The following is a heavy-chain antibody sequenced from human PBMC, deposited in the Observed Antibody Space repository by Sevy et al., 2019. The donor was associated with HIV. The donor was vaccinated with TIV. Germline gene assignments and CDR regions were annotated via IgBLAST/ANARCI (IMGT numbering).Heavy chain of an antibody. D-gene: IGHD6-19*01. CDR2: IIPIFGSV. CDR1: GGTFSSYS. Sequence: ASVKVSCKASGGTFSSYSISWVRQAPGQGLEWMGGIIPIFGSVNNAQKFQDTVTITADESTSTAYMELSSLRSEDTAVYYCARVSSLAEAGTGDWYYGMDVWGQGTTVTVSS. CDR3: ARVSSLAEAGTGDWYYGMDV. J-gene: IGHJ6*02. V-gene: IGHV1-69*13.